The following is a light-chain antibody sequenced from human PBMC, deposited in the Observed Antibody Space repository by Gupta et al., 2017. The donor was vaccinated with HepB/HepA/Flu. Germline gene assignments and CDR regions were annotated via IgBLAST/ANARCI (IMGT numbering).Light chain of an antibody. Sequence: QSVLTQPPSASGPPWHTVTIPCSGSSSNIGKTTVNGYQQDPGTAPKLLIYSNNQRPSGVPDRFSASKSGTSASPTIRGLQSEDEAEDYCAAREDSLDGVVFGGGTRLAAL. V-gene: IGLV1-44*01. CDR1: SSNIGKTT. CDR3: AAREDSLDGVV. J-gene: IGLJ7*02. CDR2: SNN.